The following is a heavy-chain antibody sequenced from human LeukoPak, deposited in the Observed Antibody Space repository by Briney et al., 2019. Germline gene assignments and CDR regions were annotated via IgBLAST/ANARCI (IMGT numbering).Heavy chain of an antibody. Sequence: PPGGSLRLSCAASGFTFSSYDMNWVRQAPGKGLEWIATMTVTNKIYYADSVKGRFTISRDNAENSVYLQMNSLRDEDTAVYSCARAQTLFWEFDGFDIWGRGTKVTVSS. D-gene: IGHD3-3*01. V-gene: IGHV3-48*02. J-gene: IGHJ3*02. CDR3: ARAQTLFWEFDGFDI. CDR1: GFTFSSYD. CDR2: MTVTNKI.